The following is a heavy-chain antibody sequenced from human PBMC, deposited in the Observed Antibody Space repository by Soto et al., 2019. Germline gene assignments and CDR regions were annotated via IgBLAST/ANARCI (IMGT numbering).Heavy chain of an antibody. J-gene: IGHJ4*02. CDR2: IYYSGST. V-gene: IGHV4-31*03. D-gene: IGHD5-12*01. CDR1: GGSISSGGYY. CDR3: ARVTDSGYVFDY. Sequence: SETLSLTCTVSGGSISSGGYYWSWIRQHPGKGLEWIGYIYYSGSTYYNPSLKSRVTISVDTSKNQFSLKLSSVAAADTAVYYCARVTDSGYVFDYWGQGTLVTVSS.